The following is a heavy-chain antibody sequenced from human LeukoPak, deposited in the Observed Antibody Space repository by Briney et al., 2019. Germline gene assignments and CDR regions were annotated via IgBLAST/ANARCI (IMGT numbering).Heavy chain of an antibody. J-gene: IGHJ4*02. CDR2: IKQDGSEK. CDR1: GFTFSSYA. V-gene: IGHV3-7*01. Sequence: PGGSLRLSCAASGFTFSSYAMSWVRQAPGKGLEWVANIKQDGSEKYYVDSVKGRFTISRDNAKNSLYLQMNSLRAEDTAVYYCARDPKSFDYWGQGTLVTVSS. CDR3: ARDPKSFDY.